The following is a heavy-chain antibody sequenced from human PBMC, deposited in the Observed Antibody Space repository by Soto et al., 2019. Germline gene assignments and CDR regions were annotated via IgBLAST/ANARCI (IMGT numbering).Heavy chain of an antibody. J-gene: IGHJ3*01. Sequence: SETLSLTCTVSGGSISSSTYYWAGFRQPPGKGLEWIASIYYSGRTPYNPSLESRVTISVDTSKNQFSLRLSSVTAADTAVYYCARHSSGSSSSWSPVWGQAPMVTVSS. CDR1: GGSISSSTYY. V-gene: IGHV4-39*01. CDR2: IYYSGRT. D-gene: IGHD6-13*01. CDR3: ARHSSGSSSSWSPV.